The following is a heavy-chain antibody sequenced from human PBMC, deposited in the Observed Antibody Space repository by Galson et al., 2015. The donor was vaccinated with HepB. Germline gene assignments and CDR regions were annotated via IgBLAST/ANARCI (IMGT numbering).Heavy chain of an antibody. V-gene: IGHV3-23*01. CDR2: ISGSGGST. D-gene: IGHD2-21*02. CDR3: AKVGRWEAYCGGDCWPYYYYGMDV. Sequence: SLRLSCAASGFTFSSYAMSWVRQAPGKGLEWVSAISGSGGSTYYADSVKGRFTISRDNSKNTLYLQMNSLRAEDTAVYYCAKVGRWEAYCGGDCWPYYYYGMDVWGQGTTVTVSS. CDR1: GFTFSSYA. J-gene: IGHJ6*02.